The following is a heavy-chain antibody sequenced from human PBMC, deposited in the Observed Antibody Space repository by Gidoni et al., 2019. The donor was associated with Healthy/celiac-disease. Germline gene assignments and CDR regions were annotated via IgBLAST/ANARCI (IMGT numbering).Heavy chain of an antibody. Sequence: QVQRVVSVGGVVQPGRYLRLSCAASGVTFTSYGMQWVRQAPGKGLEWVAVIWYDGSNKYYADSVKGRFTISRDNSKNTLYLQMNSLRAEDTAVYYCARDPPPSSGWYSYFDYWGQGTLVTVSS. D-gene: IGHD6-19*01. V-gene: IGHV3-33*01. CDR1: GVTFTSYG. J-gene: IGHJ4*02. CDR2: IWYDGSNK. CDR3: ARDPPPSSGWYSYFDY.